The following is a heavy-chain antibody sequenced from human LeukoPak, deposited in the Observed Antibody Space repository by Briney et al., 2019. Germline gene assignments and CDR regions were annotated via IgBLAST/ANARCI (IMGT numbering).Heavy chain of an antibody. CDR1: GYTFTSYG. CDR2: ISAYNGNT. CDR3: ARDRDAGWELRLEYYY. V-gene: IGHV1-18*01. D-gene: IGHD1-26*01. J-gene: IGHJ4*02. Sequence: ASVKVSCKASGYTFTSYGISWVRQAPGQGREWMGWISAYNGNTNYAQKLQGRVTMTTDTSTSTAYMELRSLRSDDTAAYYCARDRDAGWELRLEYYYWGQGTLVTVSS.